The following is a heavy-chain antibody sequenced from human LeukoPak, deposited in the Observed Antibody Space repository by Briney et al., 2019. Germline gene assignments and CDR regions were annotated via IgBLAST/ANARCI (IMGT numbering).Heavy chain of an antibody. Sequence: GGSLRLSCAASGFTFSSYSMNWVRQAPGKGLEWVSSISSSSSYIYYADSVKGRFTISRDNAKNSLYLQMNSLRAEDTAVYYCARGVSSSRYMADFDYWGQGTLVTVSS. CDR2: ISSSSSYI. J-gene: IGHJ4*02. CDR1: GFTFSSYS. V-gene: IGHV3-21*01. D-gene: IGHD6-13*01. CDR3: ARGVSSSRYMADFDY.